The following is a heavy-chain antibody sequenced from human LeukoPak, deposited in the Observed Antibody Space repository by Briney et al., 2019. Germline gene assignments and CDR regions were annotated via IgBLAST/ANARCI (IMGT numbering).Heavy chain of an antibody. CDR1: GFTFSSYS. V-gene: IGHV3-48*04. Sequence: AGGSLRLSCAASGFTFSSYSMNWVRQAPGKGLEWVSSISSSSSTIYYADSVKGRFTISRDNAKNSLYLQMNSLRAEDTAVYYCARKNYYDSSSIDYWGQGTLVTVSS. CDR3: ARKNYYDSSSIDY. CDR2: ISSSSSTI. J-gene: IGHJ4*02. D-gene: IGHD3-22*01.